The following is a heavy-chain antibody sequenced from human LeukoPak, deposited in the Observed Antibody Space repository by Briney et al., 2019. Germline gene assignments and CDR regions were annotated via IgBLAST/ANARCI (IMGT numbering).Heavy chain of an antibody. CDR2: ISGSGGST. CDR3: ARGYGSGSYPIDY. V-gene: IGHV3-23*01. J-gene: IGHJ4*02. CDR1: GFTFSSYA. Sequence: SGGSLRLSCAASGFTFSSYAMSWVRQAPGKGLEWVSAISGSGGSTYYADSVKGRFTISRDNSKNTLYGQMNSLRAEDTAVYYCARGYGSGSYPIDYWGQGTLVTVSS. D-gene: IGHD3-10*01.